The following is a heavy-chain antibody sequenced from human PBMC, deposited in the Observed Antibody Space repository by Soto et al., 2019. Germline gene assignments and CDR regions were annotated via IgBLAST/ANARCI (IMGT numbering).Heavy chain of an antibody. J-gene: IGHJ4*02. D-gene: IGHD6-13*01. CDR2: ISGSGGST. CDR1: GFTFSSYA. V-gene: IGHV3-23*01. CDR3: AKDHGGGDSSSWYR. Sequence: GSLRLSCAASGFTFSSYAMSWVRQAPGRGLEWVSAISGSGGSTYYADSVKGRFTISRDNSKNTLYLQMNSLRAEDTAVYYCAKDHGGGDSSSWYRWGQGTLVTVSS.